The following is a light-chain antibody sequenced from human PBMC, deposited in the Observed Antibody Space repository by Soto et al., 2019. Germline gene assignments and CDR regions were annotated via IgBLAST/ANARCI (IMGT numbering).Light chain of an antibody. Sequence: ENVLTQSPGTLSLSPGERATLSCRASQTVSSYLTWYQQRPGQAPRLLIYGASKRATGIPDRFSGSGSGTDFPLPISRLEPEEFALYYCQQYGTSPITFGQGTRLEMK. J-gene: IGKJ5*01. CDR3: QQYGTSPIT. CDR2: GAS. CDR1: QTVSSY. V-gene: IGKV3-20*01.